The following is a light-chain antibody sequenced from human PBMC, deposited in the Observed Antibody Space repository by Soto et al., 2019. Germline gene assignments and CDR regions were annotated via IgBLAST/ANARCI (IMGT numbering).Light chain of an antibody. CDR1: QSISSY. CDR2: AAS. V-gene: IGKV1-39*01. Sequence: DIQMTQSPSSLSASVGDRVTITCRASQSISSYLNWYQQKPGKAPKLLIYAASSLQSGVPSRFSGSGSGTDFTLTISSLQPEDFATYYCQQSYSTPPFTFGPGPKVHI. J-gene: IGKJ3*01. CDR3: QQSYSTPPFT.